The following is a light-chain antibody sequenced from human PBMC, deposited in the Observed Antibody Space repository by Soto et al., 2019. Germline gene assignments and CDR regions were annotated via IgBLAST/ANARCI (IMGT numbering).Light chain of an antibody. V-gene: IGLV2-14*01. CDR3: GSWDSSLSAYV. J-gene: IGLJ1*01. Sequence: QSALTQPASVSGSPGQSITISCTGTSSDVGGYNSVSWYQHHPGKAPKLMIYDDNKRPSGIPDRFSGSKSGTSATLGITGFQTGDEADYYCGSWDSSLSAYVFGTGTKLTVL. CDR1: SSDVGGYNS. CDR2: DDN.